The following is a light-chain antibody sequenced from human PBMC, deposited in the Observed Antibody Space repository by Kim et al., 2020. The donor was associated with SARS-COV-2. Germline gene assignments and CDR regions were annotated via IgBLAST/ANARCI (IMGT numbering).Light chain of an antibody. CDR2: WAS. CDR1: QSVLYSSNNKNY. Sequence: DIVMTQSPDSLAVSLGERATINCKSSQSVLYSSNNKNYLAWYQQKPGQPPKLLIYWASTRESGVPDRFSGSGSGTDFTLTISRLQAEDVAVYYCQQYYNTPSYTFGQGTKLEI. J-gene: IGKJ2*01. CDR3: QQYYNTPSYT. V-gene: IGKV4-1*01.